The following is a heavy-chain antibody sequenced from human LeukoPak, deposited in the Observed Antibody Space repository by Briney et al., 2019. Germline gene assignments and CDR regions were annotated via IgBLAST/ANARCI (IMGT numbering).Heavy chain of an antibody. CDR1: GGSISSSSYY. Sequence: TSETLSLTCTVSGGSISSSSYYWGWLRQPPGKGLEWIGSIYYSGSTYYNPTLKSRVTISVDTSKNQFSLKLSSVTAADTAVYYCARHVGVGATLFDYWGQGTLVTVSS. CDR2: IYYSGST. CDR3: ARHVGVGATLFDY. J-gene: IGHJ4*02. D-gene: IGHD1-26*01. V-gene: IGHV4-39*01.